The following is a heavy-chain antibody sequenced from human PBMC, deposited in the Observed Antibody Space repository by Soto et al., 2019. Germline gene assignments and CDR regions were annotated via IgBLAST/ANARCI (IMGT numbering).Heavy chain of an antibody. J-gene: IGHJ6*02. Sequence: GGSLRLSCAASGFTFSSYWMSGVRQAPGKGLEWVANIKQDRSEKYYVDSVKGRFTISRDNAKNSLYLQMNSLRAEDTAVYYCARLNPARPTLRYFDLLSPEGGEYYGMDCCGQGTTVPFSS. CDR1: GFTFSSYW. D-gene: IGHD3-9*01. V-gene: IGHV3-7*01. CDR3: ARLNPARPTLRYFDLLSPEGGEYYGMDC. CDR2: IKQDRSEK.